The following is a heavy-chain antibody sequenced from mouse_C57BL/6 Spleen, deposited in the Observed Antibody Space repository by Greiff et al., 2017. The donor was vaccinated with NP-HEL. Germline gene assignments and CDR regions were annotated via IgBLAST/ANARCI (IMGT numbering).Heavy chain of an antibody. D-gene: IGHD1-1*01. Sequence: QVQLKESGAELVKPGASVKISCKASGYAFSSYWMNWVKQRPGKGLEWIGQIYPGDGDTNYNGKFKGKATLTADKSSSTAYMQLSSLTSEDSAVYFCARSSSPRTSYWYFDVWGTGTTVTVSS. J-gene: IGHJ1*03. CDR1: GYAFSSYW. CDR2: IYPGDGDT. CDR3: ARSSSPRTSYWYFDV. V-gene: IGHV1-80*01.